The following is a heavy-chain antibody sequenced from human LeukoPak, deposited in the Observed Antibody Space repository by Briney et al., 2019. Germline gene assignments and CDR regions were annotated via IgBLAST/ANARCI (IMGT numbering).Heavy chain of an antibody. J-gene: IGHJ4*02. D-gene: IGHD3-16*02. V-gene: IGHV3-66*03. Sequence: GGTLRLSCAASGFTVSSSHMTWVRQAPGKGLEWVSIVYSNGTAYYADSVKGRFTISTDNSKNTVHLRMNSLRGDDTAVYYCATEVPIVYWGQGTLVTVSS. CDR1: GFTVSSSH. CDR2: VYSNGTA. CDR3: ATEVPIVY.